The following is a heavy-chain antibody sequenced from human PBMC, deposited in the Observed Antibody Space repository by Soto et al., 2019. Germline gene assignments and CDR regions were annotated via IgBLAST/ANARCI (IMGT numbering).Heavy chain of an antibody. CDR1: GFTFSSYG. CDR3: AKQYSSGWYNLFDY. J-gene: IGHJ4*02. D-gene: IGHD6-19*01. V-gene: IGHV3-30*18. Sequence: PGGSLRLSCAASGFTFSSYGMHWVRQAPGKGLEWVAVISYDGSNKYYADSVKGRFTISRDNSKNTLYLQMNSLRAEDTAVYYCAKQYSSGWYNLFDYWGQGTLVTVS. CDR2: ISYDGSNK.